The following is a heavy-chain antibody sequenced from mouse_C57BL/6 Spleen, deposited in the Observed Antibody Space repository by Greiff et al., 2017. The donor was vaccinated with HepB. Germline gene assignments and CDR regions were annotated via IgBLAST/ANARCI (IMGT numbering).Heavy chain of an antibody. CDR1: GYAFSSYG. J-gene: IGHJ3*01. Sequence: QVQLQQSGAELVKPGASVKISCKASGYAFSSYGMNWVKQRPGKGLEWIGQIYPGDGDTNYNGKFTGKATLTADKSSSTAYMQLSSLTSEDSAVYFCARREAYYSNYWFAYWGQRTLVTVSA. D-gene: IGHD2-5*01. CDR3: ARREAYYSNYWFAY. CDR2: IYPGDGDT. V-gene: IGHV1-80*01.